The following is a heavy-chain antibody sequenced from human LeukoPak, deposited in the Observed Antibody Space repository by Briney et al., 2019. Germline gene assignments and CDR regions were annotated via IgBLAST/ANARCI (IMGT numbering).Heavy chain of an antibody. CDR3: ARDRVGGSGSSGEYYYYYYMDV. D-gene: IGHD3-10*01. Sequence: KSSGTLSLTCAVSGGSISSSNWWSWVRQPPGKGLEWIGEIYHSGSTNYNPSLKSRVTISVDKSKNQFSLKLSSVTAADTAVYYCARDRVGGSGSSGEYYYYYYMDVWGKGTTVTISS. CDR1: GGSISSSNW. CDR2: IYHSGST. V-gene: IGHV4-4*02. J-gene: IGHJ6*03.